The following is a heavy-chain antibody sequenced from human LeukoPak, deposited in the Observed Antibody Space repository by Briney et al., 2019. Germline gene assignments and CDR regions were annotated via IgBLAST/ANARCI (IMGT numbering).Heavy chain of an antibody. Sequence: ASVKVSCKASGGTFSSYAISWVRQAPGQGLEWMGGIIPIFGTANYAQKFQGRVTITTDESTSTAYMELSSLRSEDTAVYYCARRYYDSSGYYWGFDYWGQGTLVTVSS. CDR3: ARRYYDSSGYYWGFDY. D-gene: IGHD3-22*01. CDR1: GGTFSSYA. J-gene: IGHJ4*02. V-gene: IGHV1-69*05. CDR2: IIPIFGTA.